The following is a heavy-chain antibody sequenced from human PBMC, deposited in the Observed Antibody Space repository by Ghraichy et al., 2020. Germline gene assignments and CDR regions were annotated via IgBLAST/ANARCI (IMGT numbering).Heavy chain of an antibody. V-gene: IGHV3-7*04. J-gene: IGHJ4*02. CDR3: VRDLYISSSSMFY. CDR1: GFTFSNYW. CDR2: IKGDGSEK. Sequence: GESLNISCAASGFTFSNYWMTWVRQTPGKGLEWVANIKGDGSEKHYVDSVKGRFTISRDNAKNSLYLQMNSLRAEDTAVYYCVRDLYISSSSMFYWGQGTLFTVSS. D-gene: IGHD6-6*01.